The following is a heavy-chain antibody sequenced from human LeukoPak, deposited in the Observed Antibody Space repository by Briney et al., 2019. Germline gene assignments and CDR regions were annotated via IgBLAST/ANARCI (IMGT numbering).Heavy chain of an antibody. CDR2: IYYSGST. J-gene: IGHJ6*02. V-gene: IGHV4-39*01. CDR3: ARQGFYGMDV. Sequence: PSETLSLTCTVSGGSISSSSYYWGWIRQPPGKGLEWIGSIYYSGSTNYNPSLKSRVTISVDTSKNQFSLKLSSVTAADTAVYYCARQGFYGMDVWGQGTTVTVSS. CDR1: GGSISSSSYY.